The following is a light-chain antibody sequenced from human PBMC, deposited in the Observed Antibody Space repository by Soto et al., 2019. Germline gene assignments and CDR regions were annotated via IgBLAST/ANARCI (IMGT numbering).Light chain of an antibody. Sequence: VRTQPRSVSGYAGQAVASAYNGTSSDVGGYNYVSWYQQHPGKAPKLMIYDVSKRPSGVPDRFSGSKSGNTASLTISGLQAEDEADYYCCSYAGSYSLYVFGTGTKVTV. CDR1: SSDVGGYNY. V-gene: IGLV2-11*01. CDR2: DVS. J-gene: IGLJ1*01. CDR3: CSYAGSYSLYV.